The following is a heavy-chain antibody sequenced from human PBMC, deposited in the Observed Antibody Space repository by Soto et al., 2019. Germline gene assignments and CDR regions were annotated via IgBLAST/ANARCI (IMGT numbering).Heavy chain of an antibody. D-gene: IGHD1-1*01. J-gene: IGHJ4*02. CDR1: GGSFSGYY. Sequence: SETLSLTCAVYGGSFSGYYWSWIRQHPGKGLEWIGDINHSGSTNYNPSLKSRVTISVDTSKNQFSLKLSSVTAADTAVYYCARRIRYNWNDDYWGQGTLVTVSS. V-gene: IGHV4-34*01. CDR3: ARRIRYNWNDDY. CDR2: INHSGST.